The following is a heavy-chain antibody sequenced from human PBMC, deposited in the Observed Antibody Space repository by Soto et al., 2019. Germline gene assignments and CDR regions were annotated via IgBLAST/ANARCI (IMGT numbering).Heavy chain of an antibody. CDR2: IWYDGSNK. D-gene: IGHD6-13*01. J-gene: IGHJ4*02. Sequence: PGGSLRLSCAASGFTFSSYGMHWVRQAPGKGLEWVAVIWYDGSNKYYADSVKGRFTIYRDNSKNTLYLQMKSLRAEDTAVYYCARVRIAEYYFDYWGQGTMVTVSS. V-gene: IGHV3-33*01. CDR3: ARVRIAEYYFDY. CDR1: GFTFSSYG.